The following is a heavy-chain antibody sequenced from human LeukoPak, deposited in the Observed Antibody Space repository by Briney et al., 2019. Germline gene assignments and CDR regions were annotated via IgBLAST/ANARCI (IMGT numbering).Heavy chain of an antibody. CDR3: ARGQPWDCSSWYWFDP. CDR2: INHSGST. Sequence: PSETLSLTCAVYGGSFSGYYWSWIHQPPGKGLEWIGEINHSGSTNCNPSLKSRVTISVDTSKNQFSLKLSSVTAADTAVYYCARGQPWDCSSWYWFDPWGQGTLVTVSS. V-gene: IGHV4-34*01. J-gene: IGHJ5*02. D-gene: IGHD6-13*01. CDR1: GGSFSGYY.